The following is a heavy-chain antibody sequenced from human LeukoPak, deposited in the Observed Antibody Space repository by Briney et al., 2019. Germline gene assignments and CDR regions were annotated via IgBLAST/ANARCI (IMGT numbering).Heavy chain of an antibody. CDR1: GFTFDDYA. Sequence: PGGSPRLSCAASGFTFDDYAMHWVRQAPGKGLEWVSLINWDGGSTYYADSVKGRFTISRDNSKNSLYLQMNSLRAEDTALYYCAKDESNLGYSYGDVWGKGTTVTVSS. D-gene: IGHD5-12*01. CDR3: AKDESNLGYSYGDV. CDR2: INWDGGST. J-gene: IGHJ6*04. V-gene: IGHV3-43D*03.